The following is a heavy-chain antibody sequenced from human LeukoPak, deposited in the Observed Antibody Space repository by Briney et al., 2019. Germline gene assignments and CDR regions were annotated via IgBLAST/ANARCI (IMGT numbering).Heavy chain of an antibody. Sequence: GGSLRLSCAASGFTFSSYSMNWVRQPPGKGLEWVSYISSSSSTIYYADSVKGRFTISRDKAKNSLYLQMNSLRAEDTAVYYCARHSSSGWSDYFYYMDVWGKGTTVTVSS. CDR2: ISSSSSTI. CDR3: ARHSSSGWSDYFYYMDV. D-gene: IGHD6-19*01. V-gene: IGHV3-48*01. J-gene: IGHJ6*03. CDR1: GFTFSSYS.